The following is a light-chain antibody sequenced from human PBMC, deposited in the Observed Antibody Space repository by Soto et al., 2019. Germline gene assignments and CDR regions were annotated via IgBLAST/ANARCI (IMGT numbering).Light chain of an antibody. Sequence: QSVLTQPPSASGTPGQRVTISCSGSSSNIGSNYVYWYQQLPGTAPKLLIYRNNQRPSGVPHRFSGSKSGTSASLAISGLRSEDEADYYCAAWDDSLSGPVFGGGTKVTVL. CDR2: RNN. V-gene: IGLV1-47*01. CDR1: SSNIGSNY. J-gene: IGLJ2*01. CDR3: AAWDDSLSGPV.